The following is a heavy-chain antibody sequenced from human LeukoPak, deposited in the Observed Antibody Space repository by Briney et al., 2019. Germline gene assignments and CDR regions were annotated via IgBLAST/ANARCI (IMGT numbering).Heavy chain of an antibody. V-gene: IGHV3-30*04. CDR2: ISHDGSKE. D-gene: IGHD6-6*01. CDR3: AKDPLAARNPHNREPGDYFDY. CDR1: GFTFSNYA. Sequence: PGGSLRLSCAASGFTFSNYAFHWVRQAPGKGLEWVAVISHDGSKEYYADSVEGRFTISRDNSKNTLYLQMNSLRAEDTAVYYCAKDPLAARNPHNREPGDYFDYWGQGTLVTVSS. J-gene: IGHJ4*02.